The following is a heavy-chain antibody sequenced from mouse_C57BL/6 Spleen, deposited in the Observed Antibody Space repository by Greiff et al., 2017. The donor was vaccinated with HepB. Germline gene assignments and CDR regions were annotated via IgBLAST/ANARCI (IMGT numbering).Heavy chain of an antibody. V-gene: IGHV1-74*01. D-gene: IGHD6-1*01. Sequence: QVQLQQPGAELVKPGASVKVSCKASGYTFTSYWMHWVKQRPGQGLEWIGRIHPSDSDTNYNQKFKGKATLTIDKSSSTAYMPLRSLTSEDSAVYSCAIPQPPYYAMDYWGPGTSVTVSS. CDR3: AIPQPPYYAMDY. J-gene: IGHJ4*01. CDR2: IHPSDSDT. CDR1: GYTFTSYW.